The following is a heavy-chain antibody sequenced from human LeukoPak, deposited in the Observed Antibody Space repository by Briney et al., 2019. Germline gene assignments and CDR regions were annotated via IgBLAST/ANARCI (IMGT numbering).Heavy chain of an antibody. J-gene: IGHJ4*02. CDR2: IKGDGREK. V-gene: IGHV3-7*01. CDR1: GFTLSSYW. Sequence: GGSLRLSCVASGFTLSSYWMSWVRQVPGKGLEWVANIKGDGREKNYVDSVKGRFTISRDNAKNSLHLQMNSLRAEDTAVYYCAKGRGPTLLYWGQGTLVTVSS. CDR3: AKGRGPTLLY. D-gene: IGHD3-16*01.